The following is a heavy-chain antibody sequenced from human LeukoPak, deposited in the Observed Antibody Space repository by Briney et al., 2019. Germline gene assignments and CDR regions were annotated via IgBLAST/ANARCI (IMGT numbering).Heavy chain of an antibody. CDR3: ARDLHLWVPSYYYDSSGYTGGAFDI. D-gene: IGHD3-22*01. Sequence: GASVKVSCKASGYTFTSYDINWVRQAPGQGLEWMGWISAYNGNTNYAQKLQGRVTMTTDTSTSTAYMELRSLRSGDTAVYYCARDLHLWVPSYYYDSSGYTGGAFDIWGQGTLVTVSS. CDR2: ISAYNGNT. CDR1: GYTFTSYD. V-gene: IGHV1-18*01. J-gene: IGHJ4*02.